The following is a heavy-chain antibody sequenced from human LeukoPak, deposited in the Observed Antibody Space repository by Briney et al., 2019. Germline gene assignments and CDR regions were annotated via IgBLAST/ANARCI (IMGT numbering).Heavy chain of an antibody. V-gene: IGHV4-59*01. Sequence: SGTLSLTCTVSGGSISSYYWSWIRQPPGKGLEWIGYIYYSGSTNYNPSLKSRVTISVDTSKNQFSLKLSSVTAADTAVYYCARDVDGYNPEAFDIWGQGTMVTVSS. D-gene: IGHD5-24*01. CDR1: GGSISSYY. J-gene: IGHJ3*02. CDR2: IYYSGST. CDR3: ARDVDGYNPEAFDI.